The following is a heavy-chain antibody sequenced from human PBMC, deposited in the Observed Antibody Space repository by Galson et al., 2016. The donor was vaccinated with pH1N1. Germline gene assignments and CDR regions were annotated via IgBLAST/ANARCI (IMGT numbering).Heavy chain of an antibody. CDR3: ARGAAAGGTQYFQH. J-gene: IGHJ1*01. CDR2: IFYSGST. Sequence: TLSLTCTVSGGSISSGDYYWTWIRQPPGKGLEWVGYIFYSGSTYYNPSLKSRVTTSLDTSTNQFSLKLSSVTAADTAVHYCARGAAAGGTQYFQHWGRGTLVTVSS. V-gene: IGHV4-30-4*08. D-gene: IGHD6-13*01. CDR1: GGSISSGDYY.